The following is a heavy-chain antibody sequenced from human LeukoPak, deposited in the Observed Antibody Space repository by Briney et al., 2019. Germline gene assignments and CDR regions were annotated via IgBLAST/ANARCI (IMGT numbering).Heavy chain of an antibody. Sequence: PSETLSLTCTVSGGSISSFYWSWIRQPPGKGLEWIGYISYIGSTNYNPSLKSRVTISVDTSKNQFSLKLSSVTAADTAVYYCARHGNHVGGIQLWLSLYYWGQGTLVTVSS. D-gene: IGHD5-18*01. V-gene: IGHV4-59*08. CDR3: ARHGNHVGGIQLWLSLYY. CDR2: ISYIGST. CDR1: GGSISSFY. J-gene: IGHJ4*02.